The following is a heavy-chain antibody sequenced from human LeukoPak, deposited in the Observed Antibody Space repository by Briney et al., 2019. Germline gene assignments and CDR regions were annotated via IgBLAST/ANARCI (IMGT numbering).Heavy chain of an antibody. CDR3: ARQGGWGGALSFFDS. Sequence: SETLSLTCTVSGVSITTTSYYWGWIRQTPGKGLEWIGFMLDRRGAYYSPSLRSRVFISVDASKNHFLLTLSAVTAADAAVYYCARQGGWGGALSFFDSWGQGTLVTVST. V-gene: IGHV4-39*01. CDR2: MLDRRGA. J-gene: IGHJ4*02. CDR1: GVSITTTSYY. D-gene: IGHD3-16*01.